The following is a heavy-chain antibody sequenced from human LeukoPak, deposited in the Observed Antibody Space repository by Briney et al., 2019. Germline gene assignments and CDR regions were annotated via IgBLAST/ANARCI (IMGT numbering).Heavy chain of an antibody. J-gene: IGHJ6*04. V-gene: IGHV1-2*04. CDR1: GYTFTGYY. Sequence: ASVKVSCKASGYTFTGYYMHWVRQAPGQGLEWMGWINPNSGGTNYAQKFQGWVTMTRDTSISTAYMELSRLRSDDTAVYYCARGEKTPDYYSYYGMDVWGKGTTVTVSS. CDR2: INPNSGGT. CDR3: ARGEKTPDYYSYYGMDV.